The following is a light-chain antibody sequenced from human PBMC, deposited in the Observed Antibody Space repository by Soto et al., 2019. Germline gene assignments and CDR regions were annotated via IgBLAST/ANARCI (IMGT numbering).Light chain of an antibody. Sequence: DIVLTQSPLSLPVTPGEPASISCRSSQSLVYSDGNTYLSWFHQRTGQSPRRLIYKVSNRDSGVPDRFSGSGSGTDFTLKISRVEAEDVGVYYCMQGTHWPPITFGQGTRLEIK. CDR1: QSLVYSDGNTY. CDR2: KVS. J-gene: IGKJ5*01. CDR3: MQGTHWPPIT. V-gene: IGKV2-30*01.